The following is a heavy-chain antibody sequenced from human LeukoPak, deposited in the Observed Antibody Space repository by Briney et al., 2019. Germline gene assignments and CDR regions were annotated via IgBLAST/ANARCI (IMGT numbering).Heavy chain of an antibody. Sequence: ASVTVSCKTSGYTFTTYAIHWVRQAPGQRLEWMGWINADNGNTKYSQKFQDRVTITRDTSASTAYMELSSLRSEDTAVYYCARAIVVLPSANWFDPWGQGTPVTVSS. V-gene: IGHV1-3*01. CDR3: ARAIVVLPSANWFDP. D-gene: IGHD2-2*01. CDR1: GYTFTTYA. CDR2: INADNGNT. J-gene: IGHJ5*02.